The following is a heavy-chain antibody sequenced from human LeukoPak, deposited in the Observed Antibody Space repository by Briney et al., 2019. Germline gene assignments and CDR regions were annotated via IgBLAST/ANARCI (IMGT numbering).Heavy chain of an antibody. CDR3: ARGPTVVGAGSWFDP. CDR2: IYSGDST. V-gene: IGHV3-53*01. D-gene: IGHD1-26*01. CDR1: GFIVSSNY. Sequence: PGGSLRLSCAASGFIVSSNYMSWVRQAPGKGLEWVSIIYSGDSTYYADSVKGRFTISTDNSKNTLYLQMNSLRAEDTAVYYCARGPTVVGAGSWFDPWGQGIMVTVSS. J-gene: IGHJ5*02.